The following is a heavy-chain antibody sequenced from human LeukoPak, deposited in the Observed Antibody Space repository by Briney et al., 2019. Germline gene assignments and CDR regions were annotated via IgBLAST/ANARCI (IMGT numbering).Heavy chain of an antibody. CDR2: ISSNGDST. V-gene: IGHV3-64*01. CDR1: GFPLSRST. J-gene: IGHJ4*02. Sequence: GGSLRLSCAASGFPLSRSTMHWVRQAPGKGLESVSAISSNGDSTYYVKSVNGRFTISRDSSKNTLYLQMDSLRPEDMAVYYCAREGTPGTFDYWGQGTLVTVSS. D-gene: IGHD6-13*01. CDR3: AREGTPGTFDY.